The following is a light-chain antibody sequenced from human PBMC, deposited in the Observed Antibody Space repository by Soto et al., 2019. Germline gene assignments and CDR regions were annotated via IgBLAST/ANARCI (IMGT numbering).Light chain of an antibody. CDR3: QQYGSSPVT. V-gene: IGKV3-20*01. J-gene: IGKJ2*01. CDR1: QSVSSSY. Sequence: EIVLTQSPGTLSLSPGERATLSCRASQSVSSSYLAWYQQKPGQAPRLLIYGASSRATGIPDRFSGSGSGTDFTLTISRLEPEDFALYYCQQYGSSPVTFGQGTKLEIK. CDR2: GAS.